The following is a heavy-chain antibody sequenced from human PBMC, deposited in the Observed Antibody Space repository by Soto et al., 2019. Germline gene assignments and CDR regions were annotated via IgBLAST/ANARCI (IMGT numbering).Heavy chain of an antibody. Sequence: PSQTLSLNCASSWASVSGSSAACNCLRQSPSRGLEWLGRTYYRSTWSNDYAGSVKSRITINPDTFENQFSLQLYSVTPEDTAVYYCAGVSSFRGMDVWGQGTPVTVSS. D-gene: IGHD3-16*01. CDR2: TYYRSTWSN. J-gene: IGHJ6*02. V-gene: IGHV6-1*01. CDR1: WASVSGSSAA. CDR3: AGVSSFRGMDV.